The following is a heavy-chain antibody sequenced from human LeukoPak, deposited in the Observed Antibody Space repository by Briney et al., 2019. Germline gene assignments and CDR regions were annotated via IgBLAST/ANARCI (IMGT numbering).Heavy chain of an antibody. Sequence: PGGSLRLSCAASGFTFSDYYMSWIRQAPGKGLEWVSYISSSSSTIYYADSVKGRFTISRDNAKNSLYLQMNSLRAEDTAVHYCARVERYYDILTGYLDVWGKGTTVTVSS. J-gene: IGHJ6*04. CDR3: ARVERYYDILTGYLDV. V-gene: IGHV3-11*04. CDR1: GFTFSDYY. D-gene: IGHD3-9*01. CDR2: ISSSSSTI.